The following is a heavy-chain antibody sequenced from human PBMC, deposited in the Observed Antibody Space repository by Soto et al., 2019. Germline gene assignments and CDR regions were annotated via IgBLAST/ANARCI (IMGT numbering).Heavy chain of an antibody. D-gene: IGHD4-17*01. CDR1: GFSLSNARMG. J-gene: IGHJ3*02. V-gene: IGHV2-26*01. CDR3: ARNPHTVTTQSIPKGGNAFDI. Sequence: QVTLKESGPVLVKPTEPLTLTCTVSGFSLSNARMGVSWIRQPPGKALEWLAHIFSNDEKSYSTSLKSRLTISKDTAKSQVVLTMTNMDPVDTATYYCARNPHTVTTQSIPKGGNAFDIWGQGTMVTVSS. CDR2: IFSNDEK.